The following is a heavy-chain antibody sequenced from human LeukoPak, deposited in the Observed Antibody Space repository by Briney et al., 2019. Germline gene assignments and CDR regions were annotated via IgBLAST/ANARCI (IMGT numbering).Heavy chain of an antibody. CDR2: ISYSGST. CDR1: GGSISSSNYY. Sequence: SETLSLTCTVSGGSISSSNYYCGWIRQPPGTGLEWIVSISYSGSTYYNPSLKSRLTISVDTSKNQFSLKLSSVTAADTAVYYCARDPLRYQLPGRNWFDPWGQGTLVTVSS. D-gene: IGHD2-2*01. J-gene: IGHJ5*02. CDR3: ARDPLRYQLPGRNWFDP. V-gene: IGHV4-39*02.